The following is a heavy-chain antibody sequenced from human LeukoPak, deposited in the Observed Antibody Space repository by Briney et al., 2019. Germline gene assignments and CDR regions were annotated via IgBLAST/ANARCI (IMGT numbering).Heavy chain of an antibody. CDR2: INPNSGGT. J-gene: IGHJ4*02. D-gene: IGHD5-12*01. CDR1: GYTFTGYY. V-gene: IGHV1-2*02. CDR3: ARGLGNSGYYVIDY. Sequence: ASVKVSCKASGYTFTGYYMHWVRQAPGQGLEWMGWINPNSGGTNYAQKFQGRVTMTRDTSISTAYMELSGLRSDDTAVYYWARGLGNSGYYVIDYWGQGTLVTVSS.